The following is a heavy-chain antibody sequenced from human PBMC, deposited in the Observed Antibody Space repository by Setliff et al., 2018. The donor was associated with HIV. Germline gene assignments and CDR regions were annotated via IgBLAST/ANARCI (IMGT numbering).Heavy chain of an antibody. CDR3: ARLGSGWSDSYYYAMDV. CDR1: GYTFTNFG. Sequence: ASVKVSCKTSGYTFTNFGISWVRQAPGHGLEWMGWISPNFGHTNYAQNFHGRITLTVDTSTSRAYMELRSLRSDDMAVYFCARLGSGWSDSYYYAMDVWGQGTTVTVSS. V-gene: IGHV1-18*03. D-gene: IGHD6-19*01. CDR2: ISPNFGHT. J-gene: IGHJ6*02.